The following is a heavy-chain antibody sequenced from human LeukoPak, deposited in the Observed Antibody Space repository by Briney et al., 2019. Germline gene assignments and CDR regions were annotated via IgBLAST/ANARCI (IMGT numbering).Heavy chain of an antibody. D-gene: IGHD3-10*01. Sequence: SETLSLTCSVSGDSMSGYYWSWIRQSPGKGLEWIGYMFYSGATSYNPSLKSRLTISADTSKNHFSLKLYSVTAADTAVYYCARHDDYPGFGRGLDPWGQGSLVTVTS. CDR1: GDSMSGYY. V-gene: IGHV4-59*08. CDR2: MFYSGAT. CDR3: ARHDDYPGFGRGLDP. J-gene: IGHJ5*02.